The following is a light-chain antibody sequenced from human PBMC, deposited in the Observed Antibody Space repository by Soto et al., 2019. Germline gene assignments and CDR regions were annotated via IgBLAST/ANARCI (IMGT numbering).Light chain of an antibody. CDR3: QQYNTYS. CDR1: QSLNSW. V-gene: IGKV1-5*03. CDR2: KTS. Sequence: DIQMTQSPSTLSASVGDRVSITCRASQSLNSWLAWYQQKPGKAPKLLIYKTSTIESGVPSRFSGSGSGTEFTLTISNLQPDDFAPYYCQQYNTYSFGQGTKLEIK. J-gene: IGKJ2*01.